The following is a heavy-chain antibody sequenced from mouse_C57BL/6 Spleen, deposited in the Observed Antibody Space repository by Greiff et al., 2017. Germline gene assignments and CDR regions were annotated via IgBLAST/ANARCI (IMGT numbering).Heavy chain of an antibody. CDR1: GFTFSDYG. D-gene: IGHD2-4*01. J-gene: IGHJ2*01. CDR3: ARRGIYYEYDGSYFDY. Sequence: DVMLVESGGGLVKPGGSLKLSCAASGFTFSDYGMHWARQAPEKGLEWVAYISSGSSTIYYADTVKGRFPISRDNAKNTLFLQMTSLRSEDTAMXYCARRGIYYEYDGSYFDYWGQGTTLTVSS. CDR2: ISSGSSTI. V-gene: IGHV5-17*01.